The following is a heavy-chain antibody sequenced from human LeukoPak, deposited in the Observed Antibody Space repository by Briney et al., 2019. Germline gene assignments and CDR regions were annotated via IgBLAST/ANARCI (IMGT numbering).Heavy chain of an antibody. J-gene: IGHJ4*02. V-gene: IGHV3-21*01. CDR1: GFTFRSYS. D-gene: IGHD1-26*01. CDR3: ARGYVVGADFDY. CDR2: ISSSSSYI. Sequence: GGSLRLSCAASGFTFRSYSMNWVRQAPGKGLEWVSSISSSSSYIYYADSVKGRFTISRDNAKNSLYLQMNSLRAEDTAVYYCARGYVVGADFDYWGQGTLVTVSS.